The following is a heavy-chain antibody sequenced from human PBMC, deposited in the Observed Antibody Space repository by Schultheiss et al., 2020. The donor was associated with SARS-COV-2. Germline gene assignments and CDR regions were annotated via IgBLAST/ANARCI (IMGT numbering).Heavy chain of an antibody. CDR1: GGSISSGGYY. J-gene: IGHJ4*02. D-gene: IGHD4-17*01. Sequence: SETLSLTCTVSGGSISSGGYYWSWIRQPAGKGLEWIGRISSRGNTKYNPSLTSRVTMSVDTSKNQFSLKVTSVTAADTAVYYCARADSGDYQYKYWGQGTLVTVSS. CDR3: ARADSGDYQYKY. V-gene: IGHV4-61*02. CDR2: ISSRGNT.